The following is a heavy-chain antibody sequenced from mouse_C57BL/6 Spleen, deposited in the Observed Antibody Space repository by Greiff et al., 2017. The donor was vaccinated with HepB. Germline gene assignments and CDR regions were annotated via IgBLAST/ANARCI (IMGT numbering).Heavy chain of an antibody. CDR3: AKRDDGYWFAY. J-gene: IGHJ3*01. D-gene: IGHD2-3*01. CDR1: GYTFTSYN. Sequence: QVQLKQSGAELVRPGASVKMSCKASGYTFTSYNMHWVKQTPRQGLEWIGAIYPGNVDTSYNQKFKGKATLTVDKSSSTAYMQLSSLTSEDSSVYFCAKRDDGYWFAYWGQGTLVTVSA. V-gene: IGHV1-12*01. CDR2: IYPGNVDT.